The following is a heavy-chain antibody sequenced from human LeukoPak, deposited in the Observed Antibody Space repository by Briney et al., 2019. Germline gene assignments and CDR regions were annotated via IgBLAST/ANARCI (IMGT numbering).Heavy chain of an antibody. V-gene: IGHV3-23*01. CDR1: GFTFSSYA. CDR2: ISGSGGST. D-gene: IGHD3-3*01. Sequence: QPGGSLRLSCAASGFTFSSYAMSWVRQAPGKGLEWVSAISGSGGSTYYADSVKGRFTISRDNSKNTLYLQMNSLRAEDTAVYYCAKERLVLRFLTEYFQHWGQGTLVTVSS. CDR3: AKERLVLRFLTEYFQH. J-gene: IGHJ1*01.